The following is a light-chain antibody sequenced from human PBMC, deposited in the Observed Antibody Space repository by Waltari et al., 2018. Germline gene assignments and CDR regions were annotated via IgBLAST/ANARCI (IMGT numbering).Light chain of an antibody. CDR1: QSVRST. J-gene: IGKJ1*01. CDR3: QQYDHWPWT. Sequence: SCRASQSVRSTFARFQQKPGQPPRLLIYGTSTRATGIPARFSGSGSGTEFSLTISSLQPEDFATYYCQQYDHWPWTFGQGTRVEAK. V-gene: IGKV3D-15*01. CDR2: GTS.